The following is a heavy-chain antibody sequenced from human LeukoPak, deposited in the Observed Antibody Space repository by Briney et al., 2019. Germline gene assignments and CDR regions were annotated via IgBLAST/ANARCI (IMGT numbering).Heavy chain of an antibody. Sequence: GGSLRLSCAASGFTVSSNYMSWVRQAPGKGLEWVSVIYSGGSTYYADSVKGRFTISRDNSKNTLYLQMNSLRAEDTAVYYCARDPTFEGSMVRGVPNDAFDIWGQGTMVTVSS. CDR1: GFTVSSNY. D-gene: IGHD3-10*01. CDR3: ARDPTFEGSMVRGVPNDAFDI. CDR2: IYSGGST. V-gene: IGHV3-66*01. J-gene: IGHJ3*02.